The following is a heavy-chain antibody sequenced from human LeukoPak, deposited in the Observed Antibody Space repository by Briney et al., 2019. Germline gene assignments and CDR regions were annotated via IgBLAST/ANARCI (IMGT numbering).Heavy chain of an antibody. Sequence: ASVKVSCKASGYTFTSYYMHWVRQAPGQGLEWMGIINPIGGSTSYAQKFQGRVTMTRDTSTSTVYMELSSLRSEDTAVYYCASGGYRLWDWFDPWGQGTLVTVSS. CDR3: ASGGYRLWDWFDP. V-gene: IGHV1-46*01. D-gene: IGHD5-18*01. CDR1: GYTFTSYY. J-gene: IGHJ5*02. CDR2: INPIGGST.